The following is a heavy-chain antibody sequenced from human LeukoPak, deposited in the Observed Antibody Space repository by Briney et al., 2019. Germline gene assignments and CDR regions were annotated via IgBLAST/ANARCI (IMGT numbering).Heavy chain of an antibody. J-gene: IGHJ4*02. V-gene: IGHV1-18*01. D-gene: IGHD6-6*01. CDR1: GYSFSSYG. CDR2: ISAYNGNT. CDR3: ARDGSKRDRNSSLY. Sequence: ASVKVSCKASGYSFSSYGISWVRQAPGQELEWMGWISAYNGNTNYAQKLQGRVTMTTETSTSTAYMELRSLRSDDTAVYYCARDGSKRDRNSSLYWGQGTLVTVSS.